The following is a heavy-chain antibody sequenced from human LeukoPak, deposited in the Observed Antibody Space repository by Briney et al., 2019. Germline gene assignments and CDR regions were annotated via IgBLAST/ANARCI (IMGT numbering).Heavy chain of an antibody. V-gene: IGHV3-30*02. D-gene: IGHD3-22*01. Sequence: PGGSLRLSCAASGFTFSSYAMHWVRQAPGKGLEWVAFIRYDGSNNYYADTVKGRFTISRDNSKNTLYLQMNSLSPGDTAVYYCAKASPFGDYYDSTGYTSNFDYWGQGTLVTVSS. CDR1: GFTFSSYA. CDR2: IRYDGSNN. CDR3: AKASPFGDYYDSTGYTSNFDY. J-gene: IGHJ4*02.